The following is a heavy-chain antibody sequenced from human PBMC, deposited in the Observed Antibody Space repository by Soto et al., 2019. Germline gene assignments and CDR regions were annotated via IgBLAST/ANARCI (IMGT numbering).Heavy chain of an antibody. D-gene: IGHD3-3*01. V-gene: IGHV3-7*02. CDR2: IKQDGTDK. CDR1: GFTFSTYW. CDR3: ARNKENDFWSGYESRSFDY. J-gene: IGHJ4*02. Sequence: EVQLVESGGGLVQPGGSLKLSCAGSGFTFSTYWMTWVRQAPGKGLEWVANIKQDGTDKYYVDSVRGRYTISRDNSMNSLYLQMNSLRGGDTAVYYCARNKENDFWSGYESRSFDYWGQGTLVTVSS.